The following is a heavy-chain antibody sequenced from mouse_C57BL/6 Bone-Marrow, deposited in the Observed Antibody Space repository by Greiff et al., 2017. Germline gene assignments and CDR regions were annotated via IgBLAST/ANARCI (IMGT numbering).Heavy chain of an antibody. CDR3: AREVLRGAMDY. CDR2: INPSNGGT. J-gene: IGHJ4*01. V-gene: IGHV1-53*01. Sequence: QVQLQQPGTELVKPGASVKLSCKASGYTFTSYWMHWVKQRPGQGLEWIGNINPSNGGTNYNEKFKSKATLTVAKSSRTAYMQLSSLTSEDAAVYYCAREVLRGAMDYWGQGTSVTVSS. D-gene: IGHD1-1*01. CDR1: GYTFTSYW.